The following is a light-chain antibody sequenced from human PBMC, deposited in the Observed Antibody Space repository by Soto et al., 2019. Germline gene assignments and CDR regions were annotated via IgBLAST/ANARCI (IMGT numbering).Light chain of an antibody. Sequence: QSVLTQPRSVSASPGQSVTISCTGTSNDVCAYNYVSWYQQFPGKAPKLMFYDVSKRPSGAPHPFSGFKSGNPASLTISGLQAADEADYYCCSYADTSTFVFGTGTKLTVL. CDR2: DVS. J-gene: IGLJ1*01. CDR1: SNDVCAYNY. V-gene: IGLV2-11*01. CDR3: CSYADTSTFV.